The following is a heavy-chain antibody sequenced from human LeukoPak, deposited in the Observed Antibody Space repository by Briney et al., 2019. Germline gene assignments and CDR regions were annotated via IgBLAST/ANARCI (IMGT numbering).Heavy chain of an antibody. CDR2: IYPGDSDT. D-gene: IGHD2-2*01. V-gene: IGHV5-51*01. CDR1: GYSFTSYW. Sequence: GESLKISCKGSGYSFTSYWIGWVRQRPGKGLEWMGMIYPGDSDTRYSPSFQGQGTISADKSISTAYLQWSSLKASDTAMYYCARLYCSSTSCMGGFDYWGQGTLVTVSS. CDR3: ARLYCSSTSCMGGFDY. J-gene: IGHJ4*02.